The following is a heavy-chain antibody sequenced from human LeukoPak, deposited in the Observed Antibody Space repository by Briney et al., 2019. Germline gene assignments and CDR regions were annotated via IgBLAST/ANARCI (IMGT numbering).Heavy chain of an antibody. CDR3: ARLRGSGYDFGPFDY. CDR2: IYPGDSDT. D-gene: IGHD5-12*01. Sequence: AGESLKISCKGSGYSFTSYWIGWVRQMPGKGLEWMGIIYPGDSDTRYSPSFQGQVTISADKSISTAYLQWSSLKASDTAMYYCARLRGSGYDFGPFDYWGQGILVTVSS. CDR1: GYSFTSYW. J-gene: IGHJ4*02. V-gene: IGHV5-51*01.